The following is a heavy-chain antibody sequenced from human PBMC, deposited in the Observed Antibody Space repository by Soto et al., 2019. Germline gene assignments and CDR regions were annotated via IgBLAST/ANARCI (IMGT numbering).Heavy chain of an antibody. Sequence: LRLSCAASGFAFTNYGIHWVRQAPGKGLEWVAHISNDGSKKFYGDSVKGRFTISRDNSENTVYLQMTSLRPDDTAVFYCARDVAMPTGLGLGYWGQGTLVTSPQ. J-gene: IGHJ4*02. V-gene: IGHV3-30*03. CDR2: ISNDGSKK. CDR1: GFAFTNYG. D-gene: IGHD6-19*01. CDR3: ARDVAMPTGLGLGY.